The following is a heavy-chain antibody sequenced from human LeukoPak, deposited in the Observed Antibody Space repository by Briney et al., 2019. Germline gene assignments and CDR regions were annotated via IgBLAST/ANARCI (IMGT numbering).Heavy chain of an antibody. CDR3: ARETGIGIAVAGTEFDY. J-gene: IGHJ4*02. CDR1: GYTFTGYY. Sequence: ASVKVSCKASGYTFTGYYMHWVRQAPGQGLEWMGRINPNSGGTNYAQKLQGRVTMTRDTSIRTAYMELSRLRSDDTAVYYCARETGIGIAVAGTEFDYWGQGTLVTVSS. CDR2: INPNSGGT. V-gene: IGHV1-2*06. D-gene: IGHD6-19*01.